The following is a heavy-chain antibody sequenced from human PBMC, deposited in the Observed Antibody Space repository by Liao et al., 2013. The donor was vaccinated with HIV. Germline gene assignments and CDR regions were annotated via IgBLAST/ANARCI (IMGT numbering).Heavy chain of an antibody. CDR1: GASISSYY. V-gene: IGHV4-4*07. CDR2: ISSDGST. Sequence: QVQLQESGPGLVKPSETLSLTCNVSGASISSYYWSWIRQPAGKGLEWIGRISSDGSTNYNPSLRSRLTMSLDTSKNQFSVHLTSVSAADTAVYYCARVDTAYRYFDVWGRWHPRSLSP. CDR3: ARVDTAYRYFDV. J-gene: IGHJ2*01. D-gene: IGHD2-21*02.